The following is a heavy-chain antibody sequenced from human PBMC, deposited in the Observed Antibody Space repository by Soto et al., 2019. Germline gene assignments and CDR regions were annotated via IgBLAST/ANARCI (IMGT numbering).Heavy chain of an antibody. CDR3: ARGAGYSSGWPYCFDY. Sequence: EVQLVESGGDLVQPGESLRLSCAASGVTVSSNFMTWVRQAPGKGLEWVSVLYSGGSTYYLDAVKGRFSISRDDSKNTLYLQMNSLRAEDTAVYYCARGAGYSSGWPYCFDYWGQGTLVTVSS. V-gene: IGHV3-66*01. D-gene: IGHD6-19*01. CDR2: LYSGGST. J-gene: IGHJ4*02. CDR1: GVTVSSNF.